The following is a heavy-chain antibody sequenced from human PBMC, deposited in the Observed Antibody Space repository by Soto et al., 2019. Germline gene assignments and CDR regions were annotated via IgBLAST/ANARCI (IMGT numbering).Heavy chain of an antibody. V-gene: IGHV4-31*03. D-gene: IGHD3-3*01. CDR1: GGSISSGGYY. J-gene: IGHJ6*02. CDR3: ARDTAPIFGVVTGEPGYGMDV. Sequence: QVQLQESGPGLVKPSQTLSLTCTVSGGSISSGGYYWSWIRQHPGKGLEWIGYIYYSGSTYYNPSLKSRVTISVDTSKNQFSLKLSSVTAADTAVYYCARDTAPIFGVVTGEPGYGMDVWGQGTTVTVSS. CDR2: IYYSGST.